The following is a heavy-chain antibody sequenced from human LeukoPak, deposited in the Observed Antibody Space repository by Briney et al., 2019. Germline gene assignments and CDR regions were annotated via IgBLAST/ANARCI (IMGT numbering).Heavy chain of an antibody. D-gene: IGHD3-10*01. CDR2: IYYSGST. J-gene: IGHJ5*02. CDR3: ARDRGSYWFDP. Sequence: SETLSLTCTVSGGSISSYYWSWIRQPPGKGLEWIGYIYYSGSTNYNPSLKSRATISVDTSKNQFSLKLSSVTAADTAVYYCARDRGSYWFDPWGQGTLVTVSS. CDR1: GGSISSYY. V-gene: IGHV4-59*01.